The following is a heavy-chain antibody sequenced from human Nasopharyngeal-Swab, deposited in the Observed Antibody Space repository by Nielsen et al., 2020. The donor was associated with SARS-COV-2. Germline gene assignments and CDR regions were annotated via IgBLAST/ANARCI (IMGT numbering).Heavy chain of an antibody. Sequence: GESLKISCAASGFTFSSYEMNWVRQAPGKGLEWVSYISSSGSTIYYADSVKGRFTTSRDNAKNSLYLQMNNLRAEDTAVYYCARLRRDGYNVRALYFDYWGQGTLVTVSS. CDR3: ARLRRDGYNVRALYFDY. CDR1: GFTFSSYE. D-gene: IGHD5-24*01. CDR2: ISSSGSTI. V-gene: IGHV3-48*03. J-gene: IGHJ4*02.